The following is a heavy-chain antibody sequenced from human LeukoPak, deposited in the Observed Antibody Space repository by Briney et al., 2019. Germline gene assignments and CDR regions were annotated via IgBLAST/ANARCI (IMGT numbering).Heavy chain of an antibody. V-gene: IGHV4-59*01. CDR3: ARGGGYFNY. CDR2: IYYSGST. J-gene: IGHJ4*02. Sequence: PSETLSLTCTVSGGSISSYYWSWIRQPPGKGLEWIGSIYYSGSTYYNPSLKSRVTISVDTSKNQFSLKLSSVTAADTAVYYCARGGGYFNYWGQGTLVTVSS. D-gene: IGHD3-16*01. CDR1: GGSISSYY.